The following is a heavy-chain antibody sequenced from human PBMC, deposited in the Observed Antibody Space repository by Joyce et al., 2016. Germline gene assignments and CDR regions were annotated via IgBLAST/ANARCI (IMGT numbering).Heavy chain of an antibody. J-gene: IGHJ4*02. CDR1: GYSFTSYW. D-gene: IGHD2/OR15-2a*01. V-gene: IGHV5-51*01. Sequence: EVQLVQSGAEVKKPGESLKISCKVSGYSFTSYWIGWVRQMTGKGVEWMGIIYPGDSDPRYSPSFQGQVTISVDRSIRTAYLHWSSLKAADTAMYYCARGPLRPFLFDYWGQGTLVTVSS. CDR2: IYPGDSDP. CDR3: ARGPLRPFLFDY.